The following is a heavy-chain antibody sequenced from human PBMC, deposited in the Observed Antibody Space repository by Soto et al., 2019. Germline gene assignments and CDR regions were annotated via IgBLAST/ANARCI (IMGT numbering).Heavy chain of an antibody. D-gene: IGHD3-10*01. Sequence: SETLSLTCTVSGGSISSYYWSWIRQPPGKGLEWIGYIYYSGSTNYNPSLKSRVTISVDTSKNQFSLKLSSVTAADTAVYYCARDLMDYYGSGSDGMDVWGQGTTVTVSS. CDR1: GGSISSYY. J-gene: IGHJ6*02. CDR3: ARDLMDYYGSGSDGMDV. V-gene: IGHV4-59*01. CDR2: IYYSGST.